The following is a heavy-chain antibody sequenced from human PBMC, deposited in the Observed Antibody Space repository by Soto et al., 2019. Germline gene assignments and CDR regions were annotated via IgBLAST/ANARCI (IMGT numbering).Heavy chain of an antibody. CDR3: ARTRVAHFDY. D-gene: IGHD2-15*01. Sequence: GSLRLSCTVSGGSISSSSYYWGWIRQPPGKGLEWIGSIYYSGSTYYNPSLKSRVTISVDTSKNQFSLKLSSVTAADTAVYYCARTRVAHFDYWGQGTLVTVSS. CDR1: GGSISSSSYY. CDR2: IYYSGST. J-gene: IGHJ4*02. V-gene: IGHV4-39*01.